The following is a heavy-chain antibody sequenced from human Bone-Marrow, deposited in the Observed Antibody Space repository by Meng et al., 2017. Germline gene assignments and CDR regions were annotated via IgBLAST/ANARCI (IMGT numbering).Heavy chain of an antibody. CDR3: ARDRMYNWNDRPFDY. J-gene: IGHJ4*02. Sequence: GESLKMSCAASGFTFSSYGMHWVRQAPGKGLEWVAVIWYDGSNKYYADSVKGRFTISRDNSKNTLYLQMNSLRAEDTAVYYCARDRMYNWNDRPFDYWGQGTLVTVSS. CDR2: IWYDGSNK. CDR1: GFTFSSYG. V-gene: IGHV3-33*01. D-gene: IGHD1-20*01.